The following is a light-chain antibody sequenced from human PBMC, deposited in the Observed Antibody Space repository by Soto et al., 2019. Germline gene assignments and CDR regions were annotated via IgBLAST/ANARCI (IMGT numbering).Light chain of an antibody. CDR3: MQGTHWPIT. V-gene: IGKV2-30*02. J-gene: IGKJ5*01. CDR2: KVS. Sequence: DVVMTQSPLSLPVTLGQPASISCRSNQSLVHSDGIAYFSWFQQRPGRSPRRLIYKVSNRDSGVPDRLSGSGSGTDLELKISRVEAEDVGVYYCMQGTHWPITCGQGTRLEIK. CDR1: QSLVHSDGIAY.